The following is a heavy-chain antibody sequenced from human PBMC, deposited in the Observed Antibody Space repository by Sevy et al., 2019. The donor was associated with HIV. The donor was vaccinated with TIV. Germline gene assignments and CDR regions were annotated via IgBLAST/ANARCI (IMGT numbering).Heavy chain of an antibody. V-gene: IGHV1-18*01. CDR2: ISGDNGNT. J-gene: IGHJ6*02. Sequence: ASVKVSCKASGYTFISYGISWVRQAPGQGLEWMGWISGDNGNTISAQNLQGRVTITADESTSTAYMELSSLRSEDTAVYYCAILHRGSSSWYYYYGMDVWGQGTTVTVSS. CDR1: GYTFISYG. CDR3: AILHRGSSSWYYYYGMDV. D-gene: IGHD6-13*01.